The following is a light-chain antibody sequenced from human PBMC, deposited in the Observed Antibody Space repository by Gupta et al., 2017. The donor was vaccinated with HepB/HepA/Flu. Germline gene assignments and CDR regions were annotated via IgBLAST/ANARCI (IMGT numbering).Light chain of an antibody. CDR2: GAS. Sequence: EIVLTQPPGTLSLSPGERATLSCRASQSVSSSYLAWYQQKPGQAPRLLIYGASSRATGIPDRFSGSGSGTDSTLTISRLEPEDFAVYYCQQYGSSPTFGQGTKVEIK. CDR1: QSVSSSY. CDR3: QQYGSSPT. V-gene: IGKV3-20*01. J-gene: IGKJ1*01.